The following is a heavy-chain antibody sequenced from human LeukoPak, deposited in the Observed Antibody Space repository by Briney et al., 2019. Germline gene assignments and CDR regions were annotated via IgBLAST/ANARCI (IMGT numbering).Heavy chain of an antibody. J-gene: IGHJ4*02. D-gene: IGHD3-22*01. CDR3: ARGTGGHSSGYSLPDY. CDR2: IYYSGST. CDR1: GGSISSGGYY. V-gene: IGHV4-31*03. Sequence: PSETLSLTCTVSGGSISSGGYYWSWIRQHPGKGLEWIGYIYYSGSTYYNPSLKSRVTISVDTSKNQFSLKLSSVTAADTAVYYCARGTGGHSSGYSLPDYWGQGTLVTVSS.